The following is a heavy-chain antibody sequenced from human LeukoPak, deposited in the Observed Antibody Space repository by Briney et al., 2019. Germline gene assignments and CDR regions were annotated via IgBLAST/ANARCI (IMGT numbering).Heavy chain of an antibody. CDR3: ARYTGTYGYYGMDV. CDR2: IYYSGST. D-gene: IGHD1-26*01. CDR1: GGSISSGGYY. J-gene: IGHJ6*02. Sequence: SQTLSLTCTVSGGSISSGGYYWSWIRQHPGKGLEWIGFIYYSGSTYYNPSLKSRVTISVDTSKNQFSLKLSSVTAADTAVYYCARYTGTYGYYGMDVWGQGTTVTVSS. V-gene: IGHV4-31*03.